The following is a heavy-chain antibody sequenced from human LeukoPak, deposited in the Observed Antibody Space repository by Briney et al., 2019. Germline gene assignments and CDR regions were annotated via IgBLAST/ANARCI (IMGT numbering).Heavy chain of an antibody. J-gene: IGHJ4*02. V-gene: IGHV4-34*01. Sequence: PSETMSLTCAVYGESFSGYYWTWIRQPPGKGLEWMGEINDSGRTSCNPSLKSRVTISVDTSKNQFSLKLRSVAAADTAVYYCASYYHDSSGYCQYYFDSWGQGTLVTVSS. D-gene: IGHD3-22*01. CDR1: GESFSGYY. CDR2: INDSGRT. CDR3: ASYYHDSSGYCQYYFDS.